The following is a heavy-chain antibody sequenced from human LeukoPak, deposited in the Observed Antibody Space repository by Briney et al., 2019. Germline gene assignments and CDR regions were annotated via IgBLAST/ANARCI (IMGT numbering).Heavy chain of an antibody. CDR2: IDHRGST. Sequence: SETLSVTCAVYGGSFSGYYWSWSRQPPGKGLEWIGEIDHRGSTNYNPSLKSRVTISVDTSKNQFSLRLSSVTTADTAVYYCVTPIGDSSTSEHWGQGTLVTVSS. CDR3: VTPIGDSSTSEH. CDR1: GGSFSGYY. V-gene: IGHV4-34*01. D-gene: IGHD6-13*01. J-gene: IGHJ4*02.